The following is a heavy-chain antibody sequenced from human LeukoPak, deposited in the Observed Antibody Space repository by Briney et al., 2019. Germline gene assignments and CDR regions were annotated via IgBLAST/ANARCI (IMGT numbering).Heavy chain of an antibody. CDR2: MNPNSGNT. Sequence: GASVKVSCKASGYTFTSYDINWVRQATGQGLEWMGWMNPNSGNTGYAQKFQGRVTMTRNTSISTAYMELSSLRSEDTAVYYCARASYGSGSPNYYYYGMDVWGQGTTVTVSS. D-gene: IGHD3-10*01. V-gene: IGHV1-8*01. J-gene: IGHJ6*02. CDR3: ARASYGSGSPNYYYYGMDV. CDR1: GYTFTSYD.